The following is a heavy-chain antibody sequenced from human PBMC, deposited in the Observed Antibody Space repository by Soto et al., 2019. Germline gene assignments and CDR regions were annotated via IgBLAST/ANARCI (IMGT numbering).Heavy chain of an antibody. V-gene: IGHV3-23*01. J-gene: IGHJ4*02. CDR3: AKGRYYPRDQFHY. CDR2: ISANGQGI. CDR1: GVTFSTYA. D-gene: IGHD3-10*01. Sequence: GGSLRLSCAASGVTFSTYAPSWIRQAPGKGLEWVSAISANGQGIYYADSERGRFTISRDNSKNTIFLHMDSLRAEDTAVYYCAKGRYYPRDQFHYWGQGTLVTVSS.